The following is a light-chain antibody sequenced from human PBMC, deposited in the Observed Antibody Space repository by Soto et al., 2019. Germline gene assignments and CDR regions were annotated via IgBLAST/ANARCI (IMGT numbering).Light chain of an antibody. CDR1: SSNIENNY. J-gene: IGLJ2*01. Sequence: LLPQPPSVSAAPGQKVTISCAGSSSNIENNYVSWYQQLPGTAPKLLIYDNNKRPSGIPDRFSGSKSGTSATLGITGLQTGDEADYYCGTWDSSLSAVVFGGGTKVTVL. CDR2: DNN. V-gene: IGLV1-51*01. CDR3: GTWDSSLSAVV.